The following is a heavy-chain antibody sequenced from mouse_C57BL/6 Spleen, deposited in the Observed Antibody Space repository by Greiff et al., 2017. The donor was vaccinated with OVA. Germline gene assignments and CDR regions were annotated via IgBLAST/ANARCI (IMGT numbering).Heavy chain of an antibody. D-gene: IGHD3-3*01. V-gene: IGHV1-22*01. J-gene: IGHJ3*01. CDR2: INPNNGGT. Sequence: EVQLQESGPELVKPGASVKMSCKASGYTFTDYNMHWVKQSHGKSLEWIGYINPNNGGTSYNQKFKGKATLTVNKSSSTAYMELRSLTSEDSAVEYCARGGTWAWFAYWGQGTLVTVSA. CDR3: ARGGTWAWFAY. CDR1: GYTFTDYN.